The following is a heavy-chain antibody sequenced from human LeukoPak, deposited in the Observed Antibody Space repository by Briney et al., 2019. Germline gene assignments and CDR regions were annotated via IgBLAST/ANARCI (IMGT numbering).Heavy chain of an antibody. J-gene: IGHJ5*02. D-gene: IGHD6-13*01. CDR3: ARVSSSWYKGWFDP. Sequence: SETLSLTCTVSGGSISGFYWSWIRQPPGKGLEWIGYMSNNGATTYNPSLKSRVTISIDMSNNHFSLTLKSVTAADKAVYYCARVSSSWYKGWFDPWGQGTLVTVSS. CDR1: GGSISGFY. V-gene: IGHV4-59*01. CDR2: MSNNGAT.